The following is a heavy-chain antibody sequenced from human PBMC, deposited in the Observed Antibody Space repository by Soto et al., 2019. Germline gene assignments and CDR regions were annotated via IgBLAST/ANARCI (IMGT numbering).Heavy chain of an antibody. CDR1: GGSISTGGYY. D-gene: IGHD1-26*01. Sequence: SETLSLTCTVSGGSISTGGYYWSWIRQHPGRGLEWIGYIYHSGMAFSNPSLQSRVAISIDTSKNKFSLKLSSVTAADTAVYYCATVRWELHDAFDIWGQGTMVTVSS. CDR2: IYHSGMA. J-gene: IGHJ3*02. CDR3: ATVRWELHDAFDI. V-gene: IGHV4-31*03.